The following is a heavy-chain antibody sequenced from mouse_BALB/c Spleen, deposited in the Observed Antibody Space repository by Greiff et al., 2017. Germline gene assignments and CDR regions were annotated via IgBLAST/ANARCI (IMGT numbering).Heavy chain of an antibody. CDR1: GFNIKDTY. CDR2: IDPANGNT. Sequence: VQLKQSGAELVKPGASVKLSCTASGFNIKDTYMHWVKQRPEQGLEWIGRIDPANGNTKYDPKFQGKATITADTSSNTAYLQLSSLTSEDTAVYYCARITTGRYYAMDYWGQGTSVTVSS. J-gene: IGHJ4*01. V-gene: IGHV14-3*02. D-gene: IGHD2-4*01. CDR3: ARITTGRYYAMDY.